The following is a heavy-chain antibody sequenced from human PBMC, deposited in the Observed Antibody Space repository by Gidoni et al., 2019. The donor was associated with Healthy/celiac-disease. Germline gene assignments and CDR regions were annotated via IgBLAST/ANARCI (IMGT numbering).Heavy chain of an antibody. J-gene: IGHJ4*02. CDR1: GFTFSSYA. Sequence: EVQLLESGGGLVQPGGSLRLSCAASGFTFSSYAMRWVSPAPGKGLEWVSAISGSVGSTYYADSVKGRFTISRDNSKNTLYLQMNSLRAEDTAVYYCAKDRRGSGRPSFDYWGQGTLVTVSS. V-gene: IGHV3-23*01. CDR2: ISGSVGST. CDR3: AKDRRGSGRPSFDY. D-gene: IGHD3-10*01.